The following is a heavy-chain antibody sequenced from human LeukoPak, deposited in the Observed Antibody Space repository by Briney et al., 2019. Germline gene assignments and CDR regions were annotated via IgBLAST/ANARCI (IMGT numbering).Heavy chain of an antibody. V-gene: IGHV1-2*02. CDR1: GYTFTGYY. CDR2: IKPNSGGT. D-gene: IGHD3-10*01. Sequence: ASVKVSCKASGYTFTGYYMHWVRQAPGQGLEWMGWIKPNSGGTNYAQKFQGRVTMTRDTSISTAYMELSRLRSDDTAVYYCARGAHYYGSGRSPAGDAFDIWGQGTMVTVSS. J-gene: IGHJ3*02. CDR3: ARGAHYYGSGRSPAGDAFDI.